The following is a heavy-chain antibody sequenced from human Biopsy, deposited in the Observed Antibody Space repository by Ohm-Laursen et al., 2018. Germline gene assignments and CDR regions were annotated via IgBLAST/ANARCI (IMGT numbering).Heavy chain of an antibody. CDR3: ARADPPLFYYGSGGSNWFDP. CDR2: MNPDSGNT. D-gene: IGHD3-10*01. V-gene: IGHV1-8*01. CDR1: GHTFTSYE. Sequence: GASVKVSCKTSGHTFTSYEINWVRQATGQGLEWMGWMNPDSGNTGYAQNFQGRVTMTRNTSISTAYMELSSLRSDDTAVYFCARADPPLFYYGSGGSNWFDPWGQGTLVTVSS. J-gene: IGHJ5*02.